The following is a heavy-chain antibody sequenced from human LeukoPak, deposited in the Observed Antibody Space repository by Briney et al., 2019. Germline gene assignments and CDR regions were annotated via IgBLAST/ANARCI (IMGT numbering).Heavy chain of an antibody. Sequence: ASVKVSCKASGYTFTSYGISWVRQAPGQGLEWMGWISAYNGNTNYAQKLQGRVTMTTDTSTSTAYMELRSLRSDDTAVYYCASSSGPGITIFGVVSNYYYYYYMDVWGKGTTVTVSS. V-gene: IGHV1-18*01. CDR3: ASSSGPGITIFGVVSNYYYYYYMDV. D-gene: IGHD3-3*01. J-gene: IGHJ6*03. CDR2: ISAYNGNT. CDR1: GYTFTSYG.